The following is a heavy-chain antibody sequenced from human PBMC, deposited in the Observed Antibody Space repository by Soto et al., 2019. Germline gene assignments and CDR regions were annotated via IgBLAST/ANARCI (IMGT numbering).Heavy chain of an antibody. D-gene: IGHD1-26*01. J-gene: IGHJ4*02. V-gene: IGHV4-59*01. CDR1: GGSISSYY. Sequence: SATLSLTCTVSGGSISSYYWSWIRQPPGKGLEWIGYIYYSGSTNYNPSLKSRVTISVDTSENQFSLKLSSVTAADTAVYYCARSRYSGSYVDYWGQGTLVTVSS. CDR3: ARSRYSGSYVDY. CDR2: IYYSGST.